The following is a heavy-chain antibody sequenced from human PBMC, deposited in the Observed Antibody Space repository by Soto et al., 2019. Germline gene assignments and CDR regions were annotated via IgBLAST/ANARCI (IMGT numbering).Heavy chain of an antibody. Sequence: ASVKVSCKASGYTFTSYYMHWVRQAPGQGLEWMGIINPSGGSTSYAQKFQGRVTMTRDTSTSTVYMELSSLRSEDTAVYYCARDPPLGELSLWPDGPPKYYFDYWGKGTLVTVSS. D-gene: IGHD3-16*02. CDR2: INPSGGST. CDR1: GYTFTSYY. J-gene: IGHJ4*02. CDR3: ARDPPLGELSLWPDGPPKYYFDY. V-gene: IGHV1-46*01.